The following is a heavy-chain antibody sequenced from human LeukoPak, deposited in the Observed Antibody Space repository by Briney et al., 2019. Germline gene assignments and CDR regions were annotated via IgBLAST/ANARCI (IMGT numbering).Heavy chain of an antibody. J-gene: IGHJ6*02. CDR1: GFTFNNYA. CDR3: AKGDSSGWYRPYYYYGLDV. V-gene: IGHV3-23*01. Sequence: GGSLRLSCAASGFTFNNYAMNWVRQAPGKGLEWVSTISDSGGSTYYVDSVKGRFTISRDNSKKTLYLQMDSLRAEDTAVYYCAKGDSSGWYRPYYYYGLDVWGQGTTVTVSS. CDR2: ISDSGGST. D-gene: IGHD6-19*01.